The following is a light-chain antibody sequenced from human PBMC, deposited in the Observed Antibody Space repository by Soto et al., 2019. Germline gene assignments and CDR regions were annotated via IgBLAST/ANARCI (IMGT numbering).Light chain of an antibody. CDR3: HRYYSSRWS. CDR1: QSVLYSHNNENY. Sequence: DIVVTQSPDSLAVSLGERATINCKTSQSVLYSHNNENYLAWYQQKPGQPPKLLISWSSTRESGVPDRFSGSGTGTEFTLSTSSLHAESVAVYYCHRYYSSRWSFGQGTKVEIK. J-gene: IGKJ1*01. CDR2: WSS. V-gene: IGKV4-1*01.